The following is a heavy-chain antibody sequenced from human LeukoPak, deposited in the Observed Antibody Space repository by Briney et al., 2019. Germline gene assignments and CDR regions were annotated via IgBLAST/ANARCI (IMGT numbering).Heavy chain of an antibody. CDR2: IGDTADKT. V-gene: IGHV3-23*01. Sequence: GGSLRLSCAASGFTFRNYGLTWVRQAPGKGLEWVSSIGDTADKTYYAASVKGRFTISRDNSKNTLYLQMNSLRGEDTAVYYCAKDSLRERIVGSTTRGVNDYWGQGTLVTVSS. CDR1: GFTFRNYG. CDR3: AKDSLRERIVGSTTRGVNDY. D-gene: IGHD1-26*01. J-gene: IGHJ4*02.